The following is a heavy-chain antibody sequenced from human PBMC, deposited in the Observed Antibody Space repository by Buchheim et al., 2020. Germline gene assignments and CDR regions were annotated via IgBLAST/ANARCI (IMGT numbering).Heavy chain of an antibody. J-gene: IGHJ6*02. Sequence: QVQLVQSGAEVKKPGSSVKVSCKASGGTFSSYAISWVRQAPGQGLEWMGRIIPILGIANYAQKFQGRVTITADKSTSTAYMELSSLRSEDTAVYYCARGGQSGGVYYYYGMDVWGQGTT. CDR1: GGTFSSYA. V-gene: IGHV1-69*04. CDR3: ARGGQSGGVYYYYGMDV. CDR2: IIPILGIA. D-gene: IGHD1-1*01.